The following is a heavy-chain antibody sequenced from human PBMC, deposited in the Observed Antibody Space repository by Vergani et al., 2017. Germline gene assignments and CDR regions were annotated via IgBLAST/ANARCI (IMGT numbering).Heavy chain of an antibody. Sequence: QVQLVQSGAEVKKPGASVKVSCKASGYTFTGYYMHWVRQAPGQGLEWMGWINPNSGGTTYAQKVQGRVTMTRDTSISTAYMELSRLRSDDTAVYYCARDQGSNRPKRYMTTAYNWFDPWGQGTLVTVSS. CDR3: ARDQGSNRPKRYMTTAYNWFDP. V-gene: IGHV1-2*02. CDR2: INPNSGGT. D-gene: IGHD4-11*01. CDR1: GYTFTGYY. J-gene: IGHJ5*02.